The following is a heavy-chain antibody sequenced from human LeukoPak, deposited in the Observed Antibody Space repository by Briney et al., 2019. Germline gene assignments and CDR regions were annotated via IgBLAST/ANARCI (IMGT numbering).Heavy chain of an antibody. CDR2: INPNSGGT. V-gene: IGHV1-2*02. Sequence: ASVTVSCKASGYTFTGYYMHWVRQAPGQGLEWMGWINPNSGGTNYAQKFQGRVTMTRDTSISTAYVELSRLRSDDTAVYYCARVAPVSGSPSYYAFDIWGQGTMVTVSS. D-gene: IGHD1-26*01. J-gene: IGHJ3*02. CDR1: GYTFTGYY. CDR3: ARVAPVSGSPSYYAFDI.